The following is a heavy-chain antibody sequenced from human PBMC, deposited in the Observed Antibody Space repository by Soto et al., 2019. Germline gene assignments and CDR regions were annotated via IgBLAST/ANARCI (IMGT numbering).Heavy chain of an antibody. CDR2: INPNSGGT. CDR1: GYTFTGYY. V-gene: IGHV1-2*04. CDR3: ARDRSARIAAAGTFFWFDP. J-gene: IGHJ5*02. Sequence: QVQLVQSGAEVKKPGASVKVSCKASGYTFTGYYMHWVRQAPGQGLEWMGWINPNSGGTNYAQKFQGWVTMTRDTSISTAYMELSRLRSEDTAVYYCARDRSARIAAAGTFFWFDPWGQGTLVTVSS. D-gene: IGHD6-13*01.